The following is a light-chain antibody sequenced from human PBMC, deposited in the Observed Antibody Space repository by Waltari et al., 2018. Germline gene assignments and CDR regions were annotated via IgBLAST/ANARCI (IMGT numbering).Light chain of an antibody. Sequence: EIVMTQTPLSLSVTPGQAASITCKSSQSLLQSDGKTYLYWYLQRAGQSPQLLIYEVSKRFSGLSDRISGSGSGTDFTLTISRVETDDVGIYFCMQTTHWRSFGRGTKLEIK. J-gene: IGKJ2*01. V-gene: IGKV2D-29*01. CDR1: QSLLQSDGKTY. CDR3: MQTTHWRS. CDR2: EVS.